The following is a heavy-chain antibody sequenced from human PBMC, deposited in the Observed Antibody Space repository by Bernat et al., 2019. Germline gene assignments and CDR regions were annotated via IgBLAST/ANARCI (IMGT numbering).Heavy chain of an antibody. V-gene: IGHV3-33*01. CDR3: VRDYCSTTSCYDY. CDR1: GFTFSNYG. Sequence: QVQLVESGGGVVQPGRSLRLSCVASGFTFSNYGMHWVRQAPGKGLGWVAVIWYDGSKKYYADTGKGRFTISRDDSKNTLYLQMNSLRVEDTAVYYCVRDYCSTTSCYDYWGQGTLVTVSS. D-gene: IGHD2-2*01. J-gene: IGHJ4*02. CDR2: IWYDGSKK.